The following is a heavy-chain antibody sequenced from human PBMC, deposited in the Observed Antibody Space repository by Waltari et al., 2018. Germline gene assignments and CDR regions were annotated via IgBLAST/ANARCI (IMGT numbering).Heavy chain of an antibody. V-gene: IGHV1-69-2*01. J-gene: IGHJ3*01. Sequence: EVQLVQSGADVKKPGATVKISCKASGYSFPAYYLHWVKQAPGKGLEWMGHIAPEEGERVFRESLHGRLTMTADTSIDTAYMELSRLRFDDTAVYYCATRLSILAFDVWGQGTVVTVSS. CDR1: GYSFPAYY. CDR2: IAPEEGER. CDR3: ATRLSILAFDV. D-gene: IGHD3-9*01.